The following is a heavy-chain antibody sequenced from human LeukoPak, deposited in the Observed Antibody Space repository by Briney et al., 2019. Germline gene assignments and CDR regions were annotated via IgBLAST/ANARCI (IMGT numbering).Heavy chain of an antibody. D-gene: IGHD2-2*01. J-gene: IGHJ6*03. CDR3: ARPWGYCSSTSCRSLYYYYMDV. Sequence: PSETLSLTCAVYGGSFSGYYWSWIRQPPGKGLEWIGEINHSGSTNYNPSLKSRVTISVDTSKNQFSLKLSSVTAADTAVYYCARPWGYCSSTSCRSLYYYYMDVWGKGTTVTVSS. CDR1: GGSFSGYY. V-gene: IGHV4-34*01. CDR2: INHSGST.